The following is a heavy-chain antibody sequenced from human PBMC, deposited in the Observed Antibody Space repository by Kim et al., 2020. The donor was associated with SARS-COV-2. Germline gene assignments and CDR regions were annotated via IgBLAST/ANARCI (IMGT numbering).Heavy chain of an antibody. CDR3: AKDMRPGGAIKYYFDY. V-gene: IGHV3-9*01. J-gene: IGHJ4*02. Sequence: GGSLRLSCAASGFTFDDYAMHWVRQAPGKGLEWVSGISWNSGSIGYADSVKGRFTISRDNAKNSLYLQMNSLRAEDTALYYCAKDMRPGGAIKYYFDYWGQGTLVTVSS. CDR1: GFTFDDYA. CDR2: ISWNSGSI. D-gene: IGHD3-16*02.